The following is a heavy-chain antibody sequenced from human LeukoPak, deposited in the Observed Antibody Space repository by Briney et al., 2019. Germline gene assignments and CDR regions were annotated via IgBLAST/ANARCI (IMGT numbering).Heavy chain of an antibody. CDR2: INSGSATT. D-gene: IGHD3-3*01. CDR1: GFTFSDYS. J-gene: IGHJ4*02. CDR3: ATDRGWRTSGYYLYYFEY. V-gene: IGHV3-48*01. Sequence: GGSLRLSCAASGFTFSDYSMNWVRQAPGKGLEWVSYINSGSATTYYADSVKGRFTISRDNAENSLYLQMNGLRAEDTAVYYCATDRGWRTSGYYLYYFEYWGQGTLVTFSS.